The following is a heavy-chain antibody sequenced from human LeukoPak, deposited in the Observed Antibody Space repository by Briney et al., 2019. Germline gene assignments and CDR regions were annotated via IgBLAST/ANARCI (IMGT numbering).Heavy chain of an antibody. D-gene: IGHD6-13*01. CDR1: GFTFSSFG. CDR2: ISNIGTSI. CDR3: AKDRYSSSWTHDY. Sequence: GGSLRLSCAASGFTFSSFGMHWVRQAPGKGLEWVSSISNIGTSIYYADSVKGRFTISRDNAKNSLYLQMDSLRAEDTAVYYCAKDRYSSSWTHDYWGQGTLVTVSS. J-gene: IGHJ4*02. V-gene: IGHV3-21*01.